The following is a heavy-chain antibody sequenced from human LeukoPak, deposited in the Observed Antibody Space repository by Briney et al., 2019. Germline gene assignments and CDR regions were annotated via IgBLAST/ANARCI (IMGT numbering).Heavy chain of an antibody. CDR1: GGSISTYY. Sequence: SETLSLTCTVSGGSISTYYWSWIRQPPGKGLEWIGYIYYTGGTNYNPSLKSRVTISVDASKNQFSLKLSSVTAADTAVYYCARDRCTGGSCAAFDIWGQGTVITVSS. V-gene: IGHV4-59*01. CDR2: IYYTGGT. J-gene: IGHJ3*02. D-gene: IGHD2-15*01. CDR3: ARDRCTGGSCAAFDI.